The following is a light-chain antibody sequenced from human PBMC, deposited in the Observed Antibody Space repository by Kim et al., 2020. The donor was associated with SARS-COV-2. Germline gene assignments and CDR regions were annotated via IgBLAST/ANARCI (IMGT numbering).Light chain of an antibody. CDR1: PDISNY. CDR2: SAS. CDR3: QKCDSAPWT. J-gene: IGKJ1*01. Sequence: ASVGDRVTFTCRASPDISNYLAWFQLKPGKAPKLLIYSASALQPGVPSRFSGSGSGTDFTLTVTSLQPEDVATYYCQKCDSAPWTFGQGTKVDIK. V-gene: IGKV1-27*01.